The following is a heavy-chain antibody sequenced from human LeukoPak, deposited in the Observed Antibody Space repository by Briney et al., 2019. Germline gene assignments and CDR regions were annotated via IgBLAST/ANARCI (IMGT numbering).Heavy chain of an antibody. CDR3: AADPTYVWGIYRSGVEY. CDR2: IVVCSGNT. D-gene: IGHD3-16*02. Sequence: SEKVSCKASGFAFINSAMQWVRQARGQRREWIGWIVVCSGNTHYEQRFHERVTITGDRATSTAYMELSSLRSDDTAVYYCAADPTYVWGIYRSGVEYWGQGTLVTVSS. V-gene: IGHV1-58*02. CDR1: GFAFINSA. J-gene: IGHJ4*02.